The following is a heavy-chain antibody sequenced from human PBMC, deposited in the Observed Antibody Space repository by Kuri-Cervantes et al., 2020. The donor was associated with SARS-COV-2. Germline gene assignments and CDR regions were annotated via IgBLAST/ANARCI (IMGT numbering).Heavy chain of an antibody. CDR2: NNSDGSST. J-gene: IGHJ4*02. CDR1: GFTFSSYW. Sequence: GSSLKISCAASGFTFSSYWMHWVRQAPGKGLVWVSRNNSDGSSTSYEDSVKGRFTISRDNAKNTLYLQMNSLRAEDTAVYYCGLASGGSYSPNYWGQGTLVTVSS. CDR3: GLASGGSYSPNY. D-gene: IGHD3-10*01. V-gene: IGHV3-74*01.